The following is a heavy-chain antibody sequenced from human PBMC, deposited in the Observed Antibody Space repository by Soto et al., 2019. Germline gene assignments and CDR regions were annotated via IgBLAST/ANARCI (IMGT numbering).Heavy chain of an antibody. CDR2: INQDGTLK. J-gene: IGHJ4*02. Sequence: EVQLVESGGGLVQPGGSLRLSCAASGLTFSNYWMSWVRQAPGKGLEWVASINQDGTLKYYVDSVKGWFTISRDNAQNSFFLQMISLRAEDTAVYYCARWQSSGWYLDIWGQGPLLSVSS. CDR1: GLTFSNYW. CDR3: ARWQSSGWYLDI. D-gene: IGHD6-19*01. V-gene: IGHV3-7*03.